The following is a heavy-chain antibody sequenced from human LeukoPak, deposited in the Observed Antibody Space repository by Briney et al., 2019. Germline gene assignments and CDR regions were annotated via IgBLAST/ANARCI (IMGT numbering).Heavy chain of an antibody. CDR1: GGSMSSYY. Sequence: PSETLSLTCTVSGGSMSSYYWSWIRQPPGKGLEWIGYIYYSGSTNYNPSLKSRVTISIDTSKSQFSLKLSSVTAADTAVYYCARDGTHYYDSSGYYSDAFDIWGQGTMVTVSS. V-gene: IGHV4-59*01. CDR3: ARDGTHYYDSSGYYSDAFDI. D-gene: IGHD3-22*01. J-gene: IGHJ3*02. CDR2: IYYSGST.